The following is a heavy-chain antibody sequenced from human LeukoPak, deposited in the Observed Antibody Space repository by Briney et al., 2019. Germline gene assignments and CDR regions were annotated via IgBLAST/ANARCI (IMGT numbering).Heavy chain of an antibody. CDR2: ISGSGGST. D-gene: IGHD2-2*01. V-gene: IGHV3-23*01. J-gene: IGHJ3*02. CDR1: GFTFSSYA. CDR3: ARHLVPTAMLTAFDI. Sequence: QTGGSLRLSCAASGFTFSSYAMSWVRQAPGKGLEWVSGISGSGGSTYYADSVKGRFTISRDNSKNTLYLQMNSLRAEDTAVYYCARHLVPTAMLTAFDIWDQGTMVTVSS.